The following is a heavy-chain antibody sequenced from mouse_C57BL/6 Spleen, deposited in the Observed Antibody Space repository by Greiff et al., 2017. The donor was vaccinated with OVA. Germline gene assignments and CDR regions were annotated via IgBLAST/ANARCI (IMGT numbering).Heavy chain of an antibody. V-gene: IGHV6-3*01. D-gene: IGHD1-1*01. CDR3: TRIYYYGSSPAWFAY. CDR1: GFTFSNYW. CDR2: IRLKSDNYAT. Sequence: EVQLQESGGGLVQPGGSMKLSCVASGFTFSNYWMNWVRQSPEKGLEWVAQIRLKSDNYATHYAESVKGRFTISRDDSKSSVYLQMNNLRAEDTGIYYCTRIYYYGSSPAWFAYWGQGTLVTVSA. J-gene: IGHJ3*01.